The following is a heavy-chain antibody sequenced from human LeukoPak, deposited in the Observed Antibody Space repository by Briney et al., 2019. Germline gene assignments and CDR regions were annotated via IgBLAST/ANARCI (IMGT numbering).Heavy chain of an antibody. D-gene: IGHD3-9*01. CDR1: RYTFTGYY. CDR3: ARDLDWFNMANDY. J-gene: IGHJ4*02. Sequence: ASVKVSCKASRYTFTGYYMHWVRQAPGQGLEWMGWISAYNGNTNYAQKLQGRVTMTTDTSTSTAYMELRSLRSDDTAVYYCARDLDWFNMANDYWGQGTLVTVSS. V-gene: IGHV1-18*04. CDR2: ISAYNGNT.